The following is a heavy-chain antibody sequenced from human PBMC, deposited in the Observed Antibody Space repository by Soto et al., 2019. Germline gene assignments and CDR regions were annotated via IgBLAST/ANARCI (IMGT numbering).Heavy chain of an antibody. J-gene: IGHJ5*02. CDR2: IFYSGST. Sequence: SETLSLTCTVSGGSISNYYWSWIRQPPGKGLEWIGHIFYSGSTNYNPALKSRVTISVDTSKNQFSLKLSSVTAADTAVYYCARDSGYNYGYFRWFDPWGQGTLVTV. CDR3: ARDSGYNYGYFRWFDP. CDR1: GGSISNYY. V-gene: IGHV4-59*01. D-gene: IGHD5-18*01.